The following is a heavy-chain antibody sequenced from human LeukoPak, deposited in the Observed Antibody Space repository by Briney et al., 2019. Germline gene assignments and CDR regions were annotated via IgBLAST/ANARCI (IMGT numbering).Heavy chain of an antibody. CDR2: IKVDGSEK. Sequence: GGSLRLSCVASGFSISGGWMSWVRQAPGKGLEWVANIKVDGSEKHYLDSVEGRFIISRDNAKNSLHLQMNNLRAEDKAEYYCVRDGPFGSGTFGYWAQGTLVSVSS. J-gene: IGHJ4*02. CDR1: GFSISGGW. CDR3: VRDGPFGSGTFGY. V-gene: IGHV3-7*01. D-gene: IGHD3-10*01.